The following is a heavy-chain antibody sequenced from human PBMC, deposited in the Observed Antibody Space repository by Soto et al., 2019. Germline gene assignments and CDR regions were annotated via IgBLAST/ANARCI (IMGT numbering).Heavy chain of an antibody. J-gene: IGHJ4*02. CDR3: AKDQGVVVPAAMDS. Sequence: XGSLKLSSGASGCTFSSYAMSWVRQAPGKGLEWVSAISGSGGSTYYADSVKGRFTISRENSKNTLYLQMNSLRAEDTAVYYCAKDQGVVVPAAMDSSGQGPLVTVSS. V-gene: IGHV3-23*01. D-gene: IGHD2-2*01. CDR1: GCTFSSYA. CDR2: ISGSGGST.